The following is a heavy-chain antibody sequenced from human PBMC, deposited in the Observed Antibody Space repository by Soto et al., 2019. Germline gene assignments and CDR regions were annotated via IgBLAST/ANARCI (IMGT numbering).Heavy chain of an antibody. CDR3: AREEYSYGSEYNGFDP. D-gene: IGHD5-18*01. CDR2: IIPIFGTA. V-gene: IGHV1-69*13. J-gene: IGHJ5*02. Sequence: SVKVSCKASGGTFSSYAISWVRQAPGQGLEWMGGIIPIFGTANYAQKFQGRVTITADESTSTAYMELSSLRSEDTAVYYCAREEYSYGSEYNGFDPWGQGTLVTVSS. CDR1: GGTFSSYA.